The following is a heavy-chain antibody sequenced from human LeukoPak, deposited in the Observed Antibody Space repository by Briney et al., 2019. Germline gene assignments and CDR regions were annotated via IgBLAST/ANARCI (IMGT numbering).Heavy chain of an antibody. CDR3: ARDPWGAVAGESFDY. Sequence: GGSLRLSCAASGFTFRNYAIHWVRQAPGKGLEWVAVVSYDGSYKDYADSVKGRFTISRDNSRNTLYLQMNSLRAQDTAVYYCARDPWGAVAGESFDYWGQGTLVIVSS. CDR1: GFTFRNYA. V-gene: IGHV3-30*04. D-gene: IGHD6-19*01. CDR2: VSYDGSYK. J-gene: IGHJ4*02.